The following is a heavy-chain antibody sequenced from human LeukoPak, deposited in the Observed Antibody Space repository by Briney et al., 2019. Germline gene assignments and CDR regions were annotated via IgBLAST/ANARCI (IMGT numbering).Heavy chain of an antibody. J-gene: IGHJ4*02. CDR1: GFTFSSYW. D-gene: IGHD3-10*01. CDR2: IKQDGSEK. CDR3: AKEEWFRFDI. Sequence: GGSLRLSCAASGFTFSSYWMSWVRQAPGKGLEWVANIKQDGSEKYYVDSVKGRFTISRDNAKNSVYVQMNSLRADDTAVYFCAKEEWFRFDIWGQGTSVTVSS. V-gene: IGHV3-7*01.